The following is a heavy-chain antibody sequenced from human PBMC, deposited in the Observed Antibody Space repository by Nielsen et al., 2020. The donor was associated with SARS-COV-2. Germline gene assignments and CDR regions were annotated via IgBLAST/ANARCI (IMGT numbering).Heavy chain of an antibody. Sequence: GGSLRLSCAASGFTFSSYGMHWVRQAPGKGLEWVAVISYDGSNKYCADSVKGRFTISRDNSKNTLYLQMNSLRAEDTAVYYCARDDGSYYPVYYFDYWGQGTLVTVSS. CDR1: GFTFSSYG. V-gene: IGHV3-30*03. J-gene: IGHJ4*02. D-gene: IGHD1-26*01. CDR3: ARDDGSYYPVYYFDY. CDR2: ISYDGSNK.